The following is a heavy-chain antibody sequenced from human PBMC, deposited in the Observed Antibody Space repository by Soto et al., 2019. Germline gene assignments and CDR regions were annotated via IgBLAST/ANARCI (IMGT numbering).Heavy chain of an antibody. D-gene: IGHD6-13*01. CDR1: GGTFSSYA. CDR2: IIPIFGTA. CDR3: AREVSRGAPGTLQYYYYGMDV. J-gene: IGHJ6*02. V-gene: IGHV1-69*13. Sequence: SVKVSCKASGGTFSSYAISWVRQAPGQGLEWMGGIIPIFGTANYAQKFQGRVTITADESTSTAYMELSSLRSEDTAVYYCAREVSRGAPGTLQYYYYGMDVWGQGTTVTVSS.